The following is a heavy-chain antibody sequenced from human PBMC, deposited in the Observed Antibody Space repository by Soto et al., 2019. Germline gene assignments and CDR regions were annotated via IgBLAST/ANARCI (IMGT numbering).Heavy chain of an antibody. J-gene: IGHJ4*02. V-gene: IGHV1-3*01. CDR2: MNAGNGYT. CDR3: ARGGGIVVVTAPYDN. D-gene: IGHD2-21*02. CDR1: GSSFANYG. Sequence: GSLKVSCNSSGSSFANYGIRCVRDTPGQRLEWRGLMNAGNGYTNYSQKFLGRVTMTRDTSASTVHMELGSLTSEDTAVYYCARGGGIVVVTAPYDNWGQGTLVTVSS.